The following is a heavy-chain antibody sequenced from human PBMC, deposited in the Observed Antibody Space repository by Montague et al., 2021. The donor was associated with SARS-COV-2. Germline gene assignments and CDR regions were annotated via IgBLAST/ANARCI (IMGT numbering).Heavy chain of an antibody. J-gene: IGHJ6*03. CDR3: ARGHHYCGSSGYLGAGYYYDYMDF. V-gene: IGHV3-13*01. CDR1: GFTFSNYY. D-gene: IGHD3-22*01. CDR2: IGTAGDT. Sequence: SLRLSCAASGFTFSNYYMPWVRQAPGKGLEWVSAIGTAGDTYYAGSVKGRFTIPRDTSKNSVYLQMNSLRPGDTAVYYCARGHHYCGSSGYLGAGYYYDYMDFWAKGPRSPSP.